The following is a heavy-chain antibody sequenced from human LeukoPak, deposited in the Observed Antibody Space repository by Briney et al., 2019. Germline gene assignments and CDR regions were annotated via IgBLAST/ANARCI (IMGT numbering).Heavy chain of an antibody. Sequence: SETLSLTCTVSGGSISSYYWSWIRQPPGKGLEWIGYIFYSGSTSYNPSLKSRVTISGDTSKNQFSLKLSSVTAAGTAVYYCTRHGYDISTGHNWFDPWGQGTLVTVSS. CDR1: GGSISSYY. CDR3: TRHGYDISTGHNWFDP. D-gene: IGHD3-9*01. V-gene: IGHV4-59*08. CDR2: IFYSGST. J-gene: IGHJ5*02.